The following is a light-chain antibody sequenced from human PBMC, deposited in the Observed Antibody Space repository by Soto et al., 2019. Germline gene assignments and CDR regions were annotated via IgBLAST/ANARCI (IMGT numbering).Light chain of an antibody. Sequence: QSALTQPASVSGSPGQSITFSCTGTSSDVGSSNLVSWYQQHPGKAPKLLIYEVSKRPSGVSNRFSGSKSGNTASLTNSGLQAEDEADYYCCSYAGSSTHVFGTGTKLTVL. V-gene: IGLV2-23*02. CDR2: EVS. J-gene: IGLJ1*01. CDR1: SSDVGSSNL. CDR3: CSYAGSSTHV.